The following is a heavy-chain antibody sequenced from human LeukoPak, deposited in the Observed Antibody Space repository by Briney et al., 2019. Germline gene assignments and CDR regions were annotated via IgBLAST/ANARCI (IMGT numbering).Heavy chain of an antibody. CDR3: ARDSYVSGSGSPNWFDP. Sequence: GGSLRLSCAASGFGLSSYYMTWGRQAPGKGLEWGASIISGRNFINYADSVRGRFTISRDNAKNSVYLQMNSLRVEDTAIYYCARDSYVSGSGSPNWFDPWGQGTLVTVSS. J-gene: IGHJ5*02. D-gene: IGHD3-10*01. CDR1: GFGLSSYY. V-gene: IGHV3-21*06. CDR2: IISGRNFI.